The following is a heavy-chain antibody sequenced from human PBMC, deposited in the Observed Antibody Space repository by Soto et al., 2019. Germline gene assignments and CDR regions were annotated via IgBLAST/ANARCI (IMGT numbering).Heavy chain of an antibody. CDR2: IYPGDSDT. Sequence: GESLKISCKGFGYTFTNYWIGLVRQMPGKGPEWRGIIYPGDSDTKYNPSFQGQVTISADKSITTTYLQWSSLKASDTAIYYCAASIFYYGMDVWGQGTTVTVSS. CDR1: GYTFTNYW. V-gene: IGHV5-51*01. CDR3: AASIFYYGMDV. J-gene: IGHJ6*02.